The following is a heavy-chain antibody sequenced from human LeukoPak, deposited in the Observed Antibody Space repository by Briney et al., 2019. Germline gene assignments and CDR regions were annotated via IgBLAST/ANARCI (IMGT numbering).Heavy chain of an antibody. D-gene: IGHD5-12*01. J-gene: IGHJ6*02. CDR2: IWYDGSNK. V-gene: IGHV3-33*01. Sequence: PGGSLRLSCAASGFTFSSYGMHWVRQAPGKGLEWVAVIWYDGSNKYYADSVKGRFTISRDNSKNTLYLQMNSLRAEDTAVYYCARDGAYETWVGHYYYYGMDVWGQGTTVTVSS. CDR1: GFTFSSYG. CDR3: ARDGAYETWVGHYYYYGMDV.